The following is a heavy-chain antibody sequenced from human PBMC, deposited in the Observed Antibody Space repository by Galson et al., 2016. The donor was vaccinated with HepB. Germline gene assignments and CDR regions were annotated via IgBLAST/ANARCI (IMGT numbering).Heavy chain of an antibody. D-gene: IGHD3-16*02. V-gene: IGHV3-30-3*01. J-gene: IGHJ4*02. CDR1: GFTFSSYA. CDR2: ISFDGSNN. CDR3: ARDDDYVWGTYRYTRTVPQYYLDY. Sequence: SLRLSCAASGFTFSSYAMHWVRQAPGKGLEWVAVISFDGSNNFYADSAKGRFTISRDNSKNTLYLQMNSLRAEDTAVDYCARDDDYVWGTYRYTRTVPQYYLDYWGQGTLVTVSS.